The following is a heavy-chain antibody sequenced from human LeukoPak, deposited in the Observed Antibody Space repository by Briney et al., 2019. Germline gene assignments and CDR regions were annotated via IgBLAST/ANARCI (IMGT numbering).Heavy chain of an antibody. D-gene: IGHD4-17*01. Sequence: PPETLSLTCTVSGGSISSYYWSWIRQPPGKGLEWIGYIYYSGSTYYNPSLKSRVTISVDTSKNQFSLKLSSVTAADTAVYYCARGAKGDYGDYRADDAFDIWGQGTMVTVSS. CDR1: GGSISSYY. CDR3: ARGAKGDYGDYRADDAFDI. J-gene: IGHJ3*02. V-gene: IGHV4-59*08. CDR2: IYYSGST.